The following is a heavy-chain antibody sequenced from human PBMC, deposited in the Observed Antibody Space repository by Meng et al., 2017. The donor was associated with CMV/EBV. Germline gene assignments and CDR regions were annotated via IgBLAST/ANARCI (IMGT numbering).Heavy chain of an antibody. J-gene: IGHJ6*02. Sequence: GESLKISCKGSGYSFTSYWIGWVRQMPGKGLEWMGIIYPGDSDTRYSPSFQGQVTISADKSISTAYLQWSSLKASDTAMYYCARQSEEGVVVPAAIRYYYGMDVWGQGTTVTVSS. D-gene: IGHD2-2*01. V-gene: IGHV5-51*01. CDR2: IYPGDSDT. CDR1: GYSFTSYW. CDR3: ARQSEEGVVVPAAIRYYYGMDV.